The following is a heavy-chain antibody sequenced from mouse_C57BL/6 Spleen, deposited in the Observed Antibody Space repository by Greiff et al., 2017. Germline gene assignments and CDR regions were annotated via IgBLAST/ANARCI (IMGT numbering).Heavy chain of an antibody. D-gene: IGHD2-1*01. CDR2: ISNGGGST. J-gene: IGHJ4*01. CDR3: ARRYYGNYPYAMDY. V-gene: IGHV5-12*01. Sequence: EVHLVESGGGLVQPGGSLKLSCAASGFTFSDYYMYWVRQTPEKRLEWVAYISNGGGSTYYPDTLKGRFTISSDNAKNTLYLQMSRLKSEDTAMYYFARRYYGNYPYAMDYWGQGTSVTVSS. CDR1: GFTFSDYY.